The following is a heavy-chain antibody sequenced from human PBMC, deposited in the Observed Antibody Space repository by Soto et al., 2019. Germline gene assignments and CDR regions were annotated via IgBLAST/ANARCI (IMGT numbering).Heavy chain of an antibody. CDR1: GFTFGDYA. V-gene: IGHV3-49*04. CDR2: IRSKAYGGTT. CDR3: TRNVIAVV. J-gene: IGHJ4*02. Sequence: EVQLVESGGGLVQPGRSLRLSCSASGFTFGDYAMSWVRQAPGKGLEWVGFIRSKAYGGTTEYAASVKGRFTISRDDSKSIAYLQMNSLKTEDTAVYYCTRNVIAVVWGQGTLVTVSS. D-gene: IGHD6-19*01.